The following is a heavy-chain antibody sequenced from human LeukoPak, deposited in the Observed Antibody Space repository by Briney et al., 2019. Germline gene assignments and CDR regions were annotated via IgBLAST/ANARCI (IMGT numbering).Heavy chain of an antibody. CDR1: GYTLTGLS. Sequence: ASVKVSCKVSGYTLTGLSMHWVRQAPGKGLEWMGGFDPEDGETIYAQKFQGRVTMTEDTSTDTAYMELSSLRSEDTAVYYCATIDVVVTANTTNAEYFQHWGQGTLVTVSS. CDR3: ATIDVVVTANTTNAEYFQH. J-gene: IGHJ1*01. CDR2: FDPEDGET. D-gene: IGHD2-21*02. V-gene: IGHV1-24*01.